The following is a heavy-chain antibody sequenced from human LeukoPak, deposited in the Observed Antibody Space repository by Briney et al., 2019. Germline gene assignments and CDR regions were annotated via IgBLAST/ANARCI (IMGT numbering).Heavy chain of an antibody. J-gene: IGHJ4*02. CDR3: ARDRSGSYYGNFDY. D-gene: IGHD3-10*01. Sequence: ASVKVSCKASGGTFSSYAISGVRQAPGQGLEWMGGIIPIFGTANYAQKFQGRVTITTDESTSTAYMELSSLRSEDTAVYYCARDRSGSYYGNFDYWGQGTLVTVSS. V-gene: IGHV1-69*05. CDR2: IIPIFGTA. CDR1: GGTFSSYA.